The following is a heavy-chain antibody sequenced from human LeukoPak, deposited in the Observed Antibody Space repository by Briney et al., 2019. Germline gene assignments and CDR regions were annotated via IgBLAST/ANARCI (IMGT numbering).Heavy chain of an antibody. CDR2: IYYSGST. D-gene: IGHD1-26*01. CDR3: ARHVLDFRSSRTGVYYMDV. J-gene: IGHJ6*03. CDR1: GGSISSSSYY. Sequence: PSETLSLTCTVSGGSISSSSYYWGWIRQPPGKGLEWIGSIYYSGSTYYNPSLKSRVTISVGTSKNQFSLKLSSVTAADTAVYYCARHVLDFRSSRTGVYYMDVWGKGTTVTVSS. V-gene: IGHV4-39*01.